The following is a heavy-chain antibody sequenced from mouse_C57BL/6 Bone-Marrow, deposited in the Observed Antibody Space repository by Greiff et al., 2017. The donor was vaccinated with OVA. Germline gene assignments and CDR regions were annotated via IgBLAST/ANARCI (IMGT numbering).Heavy chain of an antibody. D-gene: IGHD1-1*01. J-gene: IGHJ2*01. CDR1: GYTFTDYY. Sequence: QVQLQQSGAELVRPGASVKLSCKASGYTFTDYYINWVKQRPGQGLEWIARIYPGSGNTYYNEKFKGKATLTAEKSSSTAYMQLSSLTSEDSAVYFCAQSSYYYGSSYDFDYWGQGTTLTVSS. CDR2: IYPGSGNT. CDR3: AQSSYYYGSSYDFDY. V-gene: IGHV1-76*01.